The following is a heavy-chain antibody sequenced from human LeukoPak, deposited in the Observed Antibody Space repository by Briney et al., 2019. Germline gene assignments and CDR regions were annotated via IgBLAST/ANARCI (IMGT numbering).Heavy chain of an antibody. D-gene: IGHD4-23*01. CDR2: IYYSGST. CDR1: GGSISSYY. V-gene: IGHV4-59*01. CDR3: ARETLRWYLGRCFDP. J-gene: IGHJ5*02. Sequence: SETLSLTCTVSGGSISSYYWSWIRQPPGKGLEWIGYIYYSGSTNYNPSLKSRVTISVDTSKNQFSLKLSSVTAADTAVYYCARETLRWYLGRCFDPWGQGTLVTVSS.